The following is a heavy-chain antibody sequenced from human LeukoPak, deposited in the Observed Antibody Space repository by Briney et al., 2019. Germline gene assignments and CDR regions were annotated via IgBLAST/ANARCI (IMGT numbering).Heavy chain of an antibody. V-gene: IGHV4-59*01. CDR1: GGSISSYY. D-gene: IGHD3-10*01. J-gene: IGHJ6*02. CDR3: ARGADQRIMVRGVTHYGMDV. CDR2: IYYSGST. Sequence: SETLSLTCTVSGGSISSYYWSGIPQPPGKGLEWIGYIYYSGSTNYNPSLKSRVTISVDTSKNQFSLKLSSVTAADTAVYYCARGADQRIMVRGVTHYGMDVWGQGTTVTVSS.